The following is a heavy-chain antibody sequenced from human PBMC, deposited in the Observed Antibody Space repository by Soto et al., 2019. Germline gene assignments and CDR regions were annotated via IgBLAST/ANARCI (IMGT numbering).Heavy chain of an antibody. CDR2: INHSGST. CDR1: GGSFSGYY. CDR3: ARGLQSDVHQYFQH. V-gene: IGHV4-34*01. J-gene: IGHJ1*01. D-gene: IGHD2-21*02. Sequence: SETLSLTCAVYGGSFSGYYWSWIRQPPGKGLEWIGEINHSGSTNYNPSLKSRVTISVDTSKNQFSLKLSSVTAADTAVYYCARGLQSDVHQYFQHWGQGTLVTVSS.